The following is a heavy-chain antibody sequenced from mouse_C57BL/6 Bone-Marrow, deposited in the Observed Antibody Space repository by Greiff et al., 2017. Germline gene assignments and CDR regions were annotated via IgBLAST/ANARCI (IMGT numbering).Heavy chain of an antibody. J-gene: IGHJ2*01. CDR3: ARDHMGY. Sequence: VHLVESGAELMKPGASVKLSCKATGYTFTGYWIEWVKQRPGHGLEWIGEILPGSGSTYYNEKFKGKATFTADTSSNTAYMQLSSLTTEDSAICYCARDHMGYWGQGTTLTVSS. CDR2: ILPGSGST. CDR1: GYTFTGYW. D-gene: IGHD1-1*02. V-gene: IGHV1-9*01.